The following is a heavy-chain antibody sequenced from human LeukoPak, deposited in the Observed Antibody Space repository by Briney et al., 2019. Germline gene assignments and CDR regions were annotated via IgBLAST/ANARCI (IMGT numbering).Heavy chain of an antibody. D-gene: IGHD3-10*01. Sequence: GGSLRLSCAASGFTFSSYAMSWVRQAPGKGLEWVSAISGSGGSTYYADSVKGRFTISRDNSKNTLYLLMNSLRAEDTAVYYCAKLPITMVRGVIKDYFDYWGQGTLVTVSS. CDR2: ISGSGGST. CDR1: GFTFSSYA. CDR3: AKLPITMVRGVIKDYFDY. J-gene: IGHJ4*02. V-gene: IGHV3-23*01.